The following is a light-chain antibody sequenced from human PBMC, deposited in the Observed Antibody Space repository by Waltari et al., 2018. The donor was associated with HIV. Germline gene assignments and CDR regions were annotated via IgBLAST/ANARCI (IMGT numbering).Light chain of an antibody. J-gene: IGLJ2*01. CDR3: QTWATGIVV. CDR1: SGHINYT. V-gene: IGLV4-69*01. Sequence: QLVLTQSPSASASLGASVKLTCILSSGHINYTIAWHQQQPEKGPRYVMKINSDGRHSKGDGVPARFSGSTSGAERYLTISSLQSEDEADYYCQTWATGIVVFGRGTKLTVL. CDR2: INSDGRH.